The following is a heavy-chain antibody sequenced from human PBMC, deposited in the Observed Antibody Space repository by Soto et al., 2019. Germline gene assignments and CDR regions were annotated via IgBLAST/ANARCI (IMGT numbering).Heavy chain of an antibody. Sequence: SETLSLTCTVSGGSISSGDYYWSWIRQPPGKGLEWIGYIYYSGSTYYNPSLKSRVTISVDTSKNQFSLKLSSVTAADTAVYYCARVVVVPAARDLDWFDPWSQGTLVTVSS. CDR3: ARVVVVPAARDLDWFDP. V-gene: IGHV4-30-4*01. CDR2: IYYSGST. D-gene: IGHD2-2*01. J-gene: IGHJ5*02. CDR1: GGSISSGDYY.